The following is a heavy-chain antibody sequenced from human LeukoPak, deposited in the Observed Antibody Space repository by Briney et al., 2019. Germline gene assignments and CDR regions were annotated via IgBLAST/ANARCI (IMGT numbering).Heavy chain of an antibody. CDR1: GVSFSGYY. J-gene: IGHJ6*02. CDR3: AGRYGSGSYYRFYYYYGMDV. V-gene: IGHV4-34*01. Sequence: SETLSLTCAVYGVSFSGYYWSWIRQPPGKGLEWIGEINHSGSTNYNPSLKSRVTISVDTSKNQFSLKLSSVTAADTAVYYCAGRYGSGSYYRFYYYYGMDVWGQGTTVTVSS. D-gene: IGHD3-10*01. CDR2: INHSGST.